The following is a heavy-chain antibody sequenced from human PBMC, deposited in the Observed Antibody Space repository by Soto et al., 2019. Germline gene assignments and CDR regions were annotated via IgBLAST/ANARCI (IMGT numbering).Heavy chain of an antibody. CDR2: IIPIFGTA. D-gene: IGHD3-3*01. Sequence: ASVKVSCTASGGTFSSYAISWVRQAPGQGLEWMGGIIPIFGTANYAQKFQGRVTITADESTSTAYMELSSLRSEDTAVYYCARGLVSYDFWSGTQPDYFDYWGQGTLVTVSS. V-gene: IGHV1-69*01. CDR3: ARGLVSYDFWSGTQPDYFDY. J-gene: IGHJ4*02. CDR1: GGTFSSYA.